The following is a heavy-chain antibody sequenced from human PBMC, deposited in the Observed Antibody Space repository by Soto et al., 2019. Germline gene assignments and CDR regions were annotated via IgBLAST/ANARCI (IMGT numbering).Heavy chain of an antibody. D-gene: IGHD1-26*01. CDR3: ASSRRGVVGLY. CDR2: INSDGSST. CDR1: GFTFSSYW. V-gene: IGHV3-74*01. Sequence: GGSLRLSCAASGFTFSSYWMHWVRQAPGKGLVWVSRINSDGSSTSYADSVKGRFTISRDNAKNTLYLQMNSLRAEDTAVYYCASSRRGVVGLYWGQGTLVTVSS. J-gene: IGHJ4*02.